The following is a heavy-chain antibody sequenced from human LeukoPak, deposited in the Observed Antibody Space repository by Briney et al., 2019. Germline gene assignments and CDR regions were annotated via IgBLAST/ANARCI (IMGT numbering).Heavy chain of an antibody. CDR1: GYRFTGYY. CDR3: ARGSDYDDYFYMDF. V-gene: IGHV1-2*02. J-gene: IGHJ6*03. Sequence: GASVKVSCKTSGYRFTGYYLHWVRQAPGQGLEWMGWMNPKGGATDYARKFQGRVTMTRDTSISTAYMELTRLRSDDTAVYFCARGSDYDDYFYMDFWGKGTTVTVSS. CDR2: MNPKGGAT.